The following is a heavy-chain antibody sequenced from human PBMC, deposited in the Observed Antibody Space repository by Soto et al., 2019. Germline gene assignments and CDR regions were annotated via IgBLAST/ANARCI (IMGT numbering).Heavy chain of an antibody. V-gene: IGHV4-4*07. D-gene: IGHD1-1*01. Sequence: QVHLQESGPGLVKPSETLSLTCTVSGASISGFYWSWIRKSAGKGLEWIGRIYATGTTDYNASLKSRVMMSVDTSKKPFSLKLRSVTAADTAVYYCVRDGTKTLRDWFDPWGQGISVTVSS. J-gene: IGHJ5*02. CDR1: GASISGFY. CDR2: IYATGTT. CDR3: VRDGTKTLRDWFDP.